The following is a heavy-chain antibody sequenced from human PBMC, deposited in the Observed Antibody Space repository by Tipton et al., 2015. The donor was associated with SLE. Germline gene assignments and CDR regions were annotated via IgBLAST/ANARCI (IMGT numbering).Heavy chain of an antibody. J-gene: IGHJ4*02. CDR1: GVSISFYY. V-gene: IGHV4-4*08. CDR2: VYNSGST. Sequence: TLSLTCTVSGVSISFYYWSWIRQPPGKGLEWIGFVYNSGSTIYNPSLKSRVTISVDMSQSQFSLQLRSVTAADTAVYYCAKVVGGNSPFDSWGQGTLVTVSS. CDR3: AKVVGGNSPFDS. D-gene: IGHD3-16*01.